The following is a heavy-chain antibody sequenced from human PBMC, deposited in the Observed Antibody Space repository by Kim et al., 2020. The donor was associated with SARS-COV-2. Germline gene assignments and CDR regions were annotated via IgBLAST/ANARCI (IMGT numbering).Heavy chain of an antibody. CDR3: ARGQGSCYSGGSCYSEYYYYMDG. CDR2: INTNTGNP. D-gene: IGHD2-15*01. Sequence: ASVKVSCKASGYTFTSYAMNWVRQAPGQGLEWMGWINTNTGNPTYAQGFTGRFVFSLDTSVSTAYLQISSLKAEDTAVYYCARGQGSCYSGGSCYSEYYYYMDGWGKGPTVTVSS. V-gene: IGHV7-4-1*02. J-gene: IGHJ6*03. CDR1: GYTFTSYA.